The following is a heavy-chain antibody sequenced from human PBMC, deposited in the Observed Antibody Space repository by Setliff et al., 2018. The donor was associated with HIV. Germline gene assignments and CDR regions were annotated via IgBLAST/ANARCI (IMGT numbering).Heavy chain of an antibody. Sequence: SETLSLTCAVYGGSFSGFYWSWIRQPPGKGLEWIGEINHSGSTNYNPSLKSRVTISVDTSKNQFSLRLSSVIAADTAVYYCARGPPGSSIGWHVGYWGQGTQVTVSS. CDR3: ARGPPGSSIGWHVGY. CDR2: INHSGST. CDR1: GGSFSGFY. V-gene: IGHV4-34*01. D-gene: IGHD6-19*01. J-gene: IGHJ4*02.